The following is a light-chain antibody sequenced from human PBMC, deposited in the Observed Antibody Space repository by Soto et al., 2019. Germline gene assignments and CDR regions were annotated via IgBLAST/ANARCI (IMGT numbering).Light chain of an antibody. J-gene: IGKJ4*01. CDR3: QQYHHWPPLT. V-gene: IGKV3-15*01. CDR2: GAS. CDR1: QSVSSY. Sequence: EIVMTQSPATLSVSPGERVTLSCRASQSVSSYLAWYQQKPGQAPRLLIYGASTGATGIPARFSGSGSGTEFILTISSLQSEDFAVYYCQQYHHWPPLTFGGGTKVEIK.